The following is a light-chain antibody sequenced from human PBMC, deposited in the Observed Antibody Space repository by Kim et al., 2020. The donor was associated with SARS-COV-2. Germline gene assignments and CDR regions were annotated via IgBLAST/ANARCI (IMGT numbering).Light chain of an antibody. Sequence: ETVMTQSPGTLSVSPGERATLSCRASQSVRSNLAWYQQKPGQAPRLLIYGASTRATGIPARFSGSGSGTEFTLTISSLQSEDFAVYYCQQYNYWPPVTFGGGTKVDIK. CDR1: QSVRSN. CDR2: GAS. V-gene: IGKV3-15*01. CDR3: QQYNYWPPVT. J-gene: IGKJ4*01.